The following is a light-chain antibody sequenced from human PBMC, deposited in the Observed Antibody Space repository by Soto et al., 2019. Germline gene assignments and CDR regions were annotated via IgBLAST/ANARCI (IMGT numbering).Light chain of an antibody. V-gene: IGLV1-40*01. CDR2: GNT. Sequence: QAVVTQPPSVSGAPGQRVTISCTGSSPNIGAGYDVHWYQQLPGTAPKLLIYGNTNRPSGVPDRLSGSKSGTSASLAITGLQAEDEADYYCQSYDSSLSGVVFGGGTKVTVL. CDR3: QSYDSSLSGVV. CDR1: SPNIGAGYD. J-gene: IGLJ2*01.